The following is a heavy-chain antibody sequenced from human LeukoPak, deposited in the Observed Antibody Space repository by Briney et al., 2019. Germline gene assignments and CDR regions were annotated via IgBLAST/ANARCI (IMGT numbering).Heavy chain of an antibody. CDR3: ARDFSGSWYGVGAFDI. D-gene: IGHD6-13*01. CDR2: ISSSSSYI. V-gene: IGHV3-21*01. CDR1: GFTFSSYS. Sequence: GGSLRLSCAASGFTFSSYSMNWVRQAPGKGLEWVSSISSSSSYIYYADSVKGRFTISRDNAKNSLYLQMNSLRAEDTAVYYCARDFSGSWYGVGAFDIWGQGTMVTVSS. J-gene: IGHJ3*02.